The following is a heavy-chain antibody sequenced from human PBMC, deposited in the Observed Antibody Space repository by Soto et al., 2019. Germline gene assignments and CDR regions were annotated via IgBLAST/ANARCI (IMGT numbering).Heavy chain of an antibody. CDR2: INHSGST. D-gene: IGHD5-18*01. Sequence: SETMSLTCAVYGGSFSGYYWSWIRQPPGKGLEWIGEINHSGSTNYNPSLKSRVTISVDTSKNQFSLKLSSVTAADTAVYYCAREGVTPSYYYYYGMDVWGQGTTVTVSS. CDR1: GGSFSGYY. CDR3: AREGVTPSYYYYYGMDV. V-gene: IGHV4-34*01. J-gene: IGHJ6*02.